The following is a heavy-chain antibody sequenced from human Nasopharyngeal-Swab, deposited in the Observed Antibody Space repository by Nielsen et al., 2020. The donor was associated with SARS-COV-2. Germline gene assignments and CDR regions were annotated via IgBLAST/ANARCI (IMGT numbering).Heavy chain of an antibody. CDR3: ARSRSAMDV. J-gene: IGHJ6*02. V-gene: IGHV3-74*01. CDR1: GFTFSSYW. Sequence: GESLKISCAASGFTFSSYWMHWARQAPGKGLVWVSRINPDGSSTDYAGSVKGRFTISRDNAKNTLYLQMSSLRAEETAVYYCARSRSAMDVWGQGTTVTVSS. CDR2: INPDGSST.